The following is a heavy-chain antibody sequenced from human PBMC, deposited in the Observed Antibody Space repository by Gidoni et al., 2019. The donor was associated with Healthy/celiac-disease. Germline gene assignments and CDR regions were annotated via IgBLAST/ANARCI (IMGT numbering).Heavy chain of an antibody. D-gene: IGHD1-26*01. CDR1: GFTFSSYE. CDR3: ARVAPSGSYHRDY. CDR2: ISSSGSTI. J-gene: IGHJ4*02. V-gene: IGHV3-48*03. Sequence: EVQLVESGGGLVQPGGSLRLSCAASGFTFSSYEMNWVRQAPGKGLEWVSYISSSGSTIYYADSVKGRFTISRDNAKNSLYLQMNSLRAEDTAVYYCARVAPSGSYHRDYWGQGTLVTVSS.